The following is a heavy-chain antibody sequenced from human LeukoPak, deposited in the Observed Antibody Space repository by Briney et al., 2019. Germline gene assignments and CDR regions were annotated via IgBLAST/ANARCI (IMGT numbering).Heavy chain of an antibody. CDR1: GYSFTSYW. CDR2: IYPGDSDT. J-gene: IGHJ6*03. CDR3: ARGNSSKYYYYYYMDV. Sequence: GESLKISCKGSGYSFTSYWIGWVRQMPGKGLEWMGIIYPGDSDTRYSPSFQGQVTISADKSISTAYLQWSSLKASDTAMYYCARGNSSKYYYYYYMDVWGKGTTVTVSS. D-gene: IGHD4-23*01. V-gene: IGHV5-51*01.